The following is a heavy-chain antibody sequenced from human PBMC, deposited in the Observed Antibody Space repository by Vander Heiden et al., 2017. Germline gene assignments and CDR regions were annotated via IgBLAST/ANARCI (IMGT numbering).Heavy chain of an antibody. J-gene: IGHJ6*02. D-gene: IGHD5-12*01. CDR2: IYYSGST. CDR3: ARRTKYSGYAGHYGMDV. CDR1: GGSISSSSYY. Sequence: QLQLQESGPGLVKPSETLSLTCTVSGGSISSSSYYWGWIRQPPGKGLEWIGSIYYSGSTYYNPSLKSRVTISVDTSKNQFSLKLSSVTAADTAVYYCARRTKYSGYAGHYGMDVWGQGTTVTVSS. V-gene: IGHV4-39*01.